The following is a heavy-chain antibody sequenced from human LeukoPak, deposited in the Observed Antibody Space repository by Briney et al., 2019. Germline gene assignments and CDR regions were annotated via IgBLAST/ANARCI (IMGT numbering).Heavy chain of an antibody. D-gene: IGHD1-14*01. Sequence: GGSLRLSCAASGFTFSSYAMSWVRQAPGKGLEWVARIKNPAGGGTADYSAPVKGRFIISRDDSKNTLYLEMNSLKTEDTAVYFCAPGTPPRWVLDYWGQGTLVIVSS. CDR2: IKNPAGGGTA. V-gene: IGHV3-15*01. CDR3: APGTPPRWVLDY. J-gene: IGHJ4*02. CDR1: GFTFSSYA.